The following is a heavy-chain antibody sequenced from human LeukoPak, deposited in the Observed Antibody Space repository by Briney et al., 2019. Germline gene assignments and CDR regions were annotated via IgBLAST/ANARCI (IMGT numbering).Heavy chain of an antibody. J-gene: IGHJ4*02. Sequence: RXXXGKGXEXXSVIYSGGSTYYADSVKGRFTISRDNSKNTLYLQMNSLRAEDTAVYYCARVGSGLYYYFDYWGQGTLLTVSS. D-gene: IGHD6-19*01. CDR2: IYSGGST. V-gene: IGHV3-53*01. CDR3: ARVGSGLYYYFDY.